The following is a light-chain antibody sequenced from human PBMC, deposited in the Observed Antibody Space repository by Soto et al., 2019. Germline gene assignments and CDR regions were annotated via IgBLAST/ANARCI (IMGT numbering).Light chain of an antibody. CDR1: QSVSSSY. J-gene: IGKJ5*01. CDR2: GAS. CDR3: QQYGSSIT. V-gene: IGKV3-20*01. Sequence: EIVLTQSPVTLSLSPGERATLSCRASQSVSSSYLAWYQQKPGQAPRLLIYGASSRATGIPDRFSGSGSGTDFTLTISRLEPEDFAVYYCQQYGSSITFGQGTRLETK.